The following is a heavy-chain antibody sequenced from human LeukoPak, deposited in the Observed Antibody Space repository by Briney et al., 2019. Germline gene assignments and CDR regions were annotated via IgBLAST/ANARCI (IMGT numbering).Heavy chain of an antibody. V-gene: IGHV3-48*04. CDR2: ISSSSSTI. D-gene: IGHD3-9*01. Sequence: GGSLRLCCAASGFTFSSYSMNWVRQAPGKGLEWLSYISSSSSTIYYADSVKGRFTISRDNAKNSLYLQMNSLRAEDTAMYYCARGYDISDYWGQGTVVTVSS. J-gene: IGHJ4*02. CDR1: GFTFSSYS. CDR3: ARGYDISDY.